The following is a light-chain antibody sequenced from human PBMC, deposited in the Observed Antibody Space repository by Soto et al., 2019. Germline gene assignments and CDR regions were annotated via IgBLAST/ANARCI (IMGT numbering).Light chain of an antibody. CDR2: AAA. CDR3: QQSYSTPYT. Sequence: DIQMTQSPSSLSASVGDRVTITCRASQSISSSLNWYHQKPGKAPNLLIYAAASLQSGVPSRFSGSRSGTDFTLTISSLQPEDFATYYCQQSYSTPYTFGQGNKLEIK. V-gene: IGKV1-39*01. J-gene: IGKJ2*01. CDR1: QSISSS.